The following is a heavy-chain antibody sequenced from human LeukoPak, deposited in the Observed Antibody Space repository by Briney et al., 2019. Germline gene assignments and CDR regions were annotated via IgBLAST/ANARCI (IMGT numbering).Heavy chain of an antibody. D-gene: IGHD6-19*01. J-gene: IGHJ4*02. Sequence: SKTLSLTCAVYGGSFSAYYSSWIRQPPGKGLEWIGEINHSGSTNYNPSLKSRVTISVDTSKNQFSLKLSSVTAAGTAVYYCASHQWLGLAHSDYWGQGTLVTVSS. CDR3: ASHQWLGLAHSDY. CDR2: INHSGST. CDR1: GGSFSAYY. V-gene: IGHV4-34*01.